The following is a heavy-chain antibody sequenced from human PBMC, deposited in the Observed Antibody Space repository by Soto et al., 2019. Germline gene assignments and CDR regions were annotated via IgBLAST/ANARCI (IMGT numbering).Heavy chain of an antibody. Sequence: GGSLRLSCAASGLNFEKCSMNWVRQPPGKGPEWLASISPSSTYIRYADSVKGRFTISRDNARNSLSLQMMNLRADDTAIYYCATDTGDIEVVPATTWGQGTLVTVS. D-gene: IGHD2-15*01. CDR3: ATDTGDIEVVPATT. CDR2: ISPSSTYI. CDR1: GLNFEKCS. J-gene: IGHJ4*02. V-gene: IGHV3-21*04.